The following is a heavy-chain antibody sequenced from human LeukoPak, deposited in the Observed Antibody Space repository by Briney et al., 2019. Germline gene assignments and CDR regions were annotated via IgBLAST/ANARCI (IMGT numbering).Heavy chain of an antibody. J-gene: IGHJ4*02. CDR1: GFTFDDYG. Sequence: GGSLRLSCAASGFTFDDYGMSWVRQAPGKGLEWVSGINWNGGSTVYADSVKGRFTISRDNAKNSLYLQMNSLRAEDTALYHCARVAAAAGLYYFDYWGQGTLVTVSS. V-gene: IGHV3-20*01. D-gene: IGHD6-13*01. CDR2: INWNGGST. CDR3: ARVAAAAGLYYFDY.